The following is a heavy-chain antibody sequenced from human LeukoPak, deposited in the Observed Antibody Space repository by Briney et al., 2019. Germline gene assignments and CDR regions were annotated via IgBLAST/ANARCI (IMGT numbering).Heavy chain of an antibody. J-gene: IGHJ4*02. CDR3: SRDLGTGRPHDF. CDR1: GFTFSSYW. D-gene: IGHD3/OR15-3a*01. CDR2: LNQYGNDK. V-gene: IGHV3-7*01. Sequence: GGSLRLSCAASGFTFSSYWMTWVRQAPGKGLEWVANLNQYGNDKYYADSVRGRFTISRDNARDSLYLQMNSLRAEDTALYYCSRDLGTGRPHDFWGQGALVTVSS.